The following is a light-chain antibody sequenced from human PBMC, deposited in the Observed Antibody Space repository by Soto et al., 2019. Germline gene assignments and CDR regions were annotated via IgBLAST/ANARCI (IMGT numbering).Light chain of an antibody. CDR2: GAS. V-gene: IGKV3-15*01. J-gene: IGKJ2*01. CDR3: QQYNNWYT. CDR1: QSVNSN. Sequence: EIVMTQSPATLSVSPGERATLSCRASQSVNSNLAWYQQKPGQAPRLLIYGASSRATGIPARFSGSGPGTAFTLPISSLQSEDFAVYYCQQYNNWYTFGQGTKLEIK.